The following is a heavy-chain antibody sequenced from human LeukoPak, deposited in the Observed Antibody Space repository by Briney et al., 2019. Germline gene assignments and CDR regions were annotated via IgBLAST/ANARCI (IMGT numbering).Heavy chain of an antibody. CDR1: GFTFSSYA. Sequence: QPGGSLRLSCAASGFTFSSYAMSWVRQAPGKGLEWVSAISGSGGSTYYADSVKGRFTISRDNSKNTLYLQMNRLRAEDTAVYYCAKDSVAVPAARGFGSRRVFDYWGQGTLVTVSS. J-gene: IGHJ4*02. V-gene: IGHV3-23*01. CDR2: ISGSGGST. CDR3: AKDSVAVPAARGFGSRRVFDY. D-gene: IGHD2-2*01.